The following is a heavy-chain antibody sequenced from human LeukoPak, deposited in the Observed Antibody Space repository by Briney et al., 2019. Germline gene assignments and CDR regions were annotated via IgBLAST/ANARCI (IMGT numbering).Heavy chain of an antibody. Sequence: GGSLRLSCVASGFPFSSYWMTWVRQAPGKGLEWVANIKQDGSKKSYVDSVKGRFTISRDNAKNSLYLQMNSLRAEDTAIYYCTRVGYIDEGIDYWGQGTPVTVSS. D-gene: IGHD5-24*01. J-gene: IGHJ4*02. CDR2: IKQDGSKK. CDR1: GFPFSSYW. CDR3: TRVGYIDEGIDY. V-gene: IGHV3-7*04.